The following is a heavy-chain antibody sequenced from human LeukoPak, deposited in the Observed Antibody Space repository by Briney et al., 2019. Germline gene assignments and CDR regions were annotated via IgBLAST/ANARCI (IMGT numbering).Heavy chain of an antibody. D-gene: IGHD2-2*01. J-gene: IGHJ6*03. CDR2: IYTSGST. Sequence: SETLSLTCTVSGGSISSYYWSWIRQPAGEGLEWIGRIYTSGSTNYNPSLKSRVTMSVDTSKNQFSLKLSSVTAADTAVYYGARDRWVYCSSTSCYNYYYYYMDVWGKGTTVTVSS. V-gene: IGHV4-4*07. CDR1: GGSISSYY. CDR3: ARDRWVYCSSTSCYNYYYYYMDV.